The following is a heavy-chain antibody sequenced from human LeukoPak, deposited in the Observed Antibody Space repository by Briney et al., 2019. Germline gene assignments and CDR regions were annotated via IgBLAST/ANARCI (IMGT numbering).Heavy chain of an antibody. V-gene: IGHV1-18*01. CDR3: ARTSHESVLYWSDP. Sequence: ASVKVSCKASGYTFTTYGIGWVRQAPGQGLEWMGWISGYNGNTNYAQKFQGRVTMTTDTSTSTAYMELRSLRSDDTAVYYCARTSHESVLYWSDPWGQGALVNVSS. D-gene: IGHD3-16*01. J-gene: IGHJ5*02. CDR1: GYTFTTYG. CDR2: ISGYNGNT.